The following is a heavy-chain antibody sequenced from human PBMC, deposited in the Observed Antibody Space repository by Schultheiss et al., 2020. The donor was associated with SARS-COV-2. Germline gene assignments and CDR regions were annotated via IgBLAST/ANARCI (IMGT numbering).Heavy chain of an antibody. J-gene: IGHJ4*02. CDR3: AKDSRKTVTTH. D-gene: IGHD4-17*01. CDR1: GFTFSSYA. CDR2: IYSGGNT. Sequence: GGSLRLSCAASGFTFSSYAMTWVRQAPGKGLEWVSVIYSGGNTYYADSVKGRFTISRDNSKNTLYLQMNSLRAEDTAVYYCAKDSRKTVTTHWGQGTLVTVSS. V-gene: IGHV3-23*03.